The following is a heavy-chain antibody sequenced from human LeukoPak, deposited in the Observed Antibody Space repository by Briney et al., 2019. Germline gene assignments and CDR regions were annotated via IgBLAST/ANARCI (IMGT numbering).Heavy chain of an antibody. Sequence: SETLSLTCAVYGGSFSAYYWSWIRQPPGKGLEWIGEINHSGSTNYNPSLKSRVTISVDTSKNQFSLKLTSVTAADTAVYYCANYYDSSGPASGYWGQGTLVTVSS. D-gene: IGHD3-22*01. V-gene: IGHV4-34*01. J-gene: IGHJ4*02. CDR1: GGSFSAYY. CDR3: ANYYDSSGPASGY. CDR2: INHSGST.